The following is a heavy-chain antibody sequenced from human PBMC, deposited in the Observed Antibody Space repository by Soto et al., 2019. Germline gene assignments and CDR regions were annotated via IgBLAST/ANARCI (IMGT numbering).Heavy chain of an antibody. J-gene: IGHJ4*01. V-gene: IGHV4-39*01. CDR1: DGSISSSNFH. Sequence: QVQLQESGPGLVEPSETLSLTCTVTDGSISSSNFHWAWVRQPPGGGLEWIGSIFHTGGTYSRPSLKGRVTMSVDTSRNQFSLKVHSVTTSDTAIYFCAGGLHGSPDYWGHGTLVTVSS. CDR2: IFHTGGT. CDR3: AGGLHGSPDY. D-gene: IGHD2-15*01.